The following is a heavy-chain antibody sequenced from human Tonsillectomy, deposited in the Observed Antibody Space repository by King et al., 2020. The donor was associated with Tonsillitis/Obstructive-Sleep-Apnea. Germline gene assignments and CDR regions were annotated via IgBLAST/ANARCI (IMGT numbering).Heavy chain of an antibody. CDR2: IKQDGSEK. J-gene: IGHJ4*02. CDR3: ARGGSYYYDSSGR. Sequence: VQLVESGGGLVQPRGSLRLSCAASGFTFSSYWMSWVRQAPGKGLEWVANIKQDGSEKYYVDSVKGRFTISRDNAKNSLYLQMNSLRAEDTAVYYCARGGSYYYDSSGRWGQGTLVTVSS. V-gene: IGHV3-7*01. D-gene: IGHD3-22*01. CDR1: GFTFSSYW.